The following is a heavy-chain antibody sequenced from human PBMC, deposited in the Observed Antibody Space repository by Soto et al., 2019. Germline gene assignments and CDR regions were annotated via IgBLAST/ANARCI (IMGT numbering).Heavy chain of an antibody. Sequence: QVQLVESGGGVVQPGRSLRLSCAASGFTFSSYAMHWVRQAPGKGLEWVALISYDGSNKYYADSVKGRFTISRDNSKNTLYLQMNSLRPEDTAVYHCARDQGGTTLYYHGMDAWGQGTTVTVSS. V-gene: IGHV3-30-3*01. D-gene: IGHD1-7*01. CDR2: ISYDGSNK. CDR3: ARDQGGTTLYYHGMDA. CDR1: GFTFSSYA. J-gene: IGHJ6*02.